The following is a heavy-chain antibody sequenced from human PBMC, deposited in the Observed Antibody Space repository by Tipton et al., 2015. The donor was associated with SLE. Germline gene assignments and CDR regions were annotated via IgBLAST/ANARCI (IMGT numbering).Heavy chain of an antibody. J-gene: IGHJ4*02. CDR1: GGSFSGYY. CDR3: ARSLYYDIVSGYPWYFDY. V-gene: IGHV4-34*01. D-gene: IGHD3-9*01. CDR2: IDDSGSA. Sequence: TLSLTCAVSGGSFSGYYWSWIRQSPGKGLEWIGEIDDSGSANYNPSLKSRVTISEGMSKNQFSLRLTSVTAADTAVYYCARSLYYDIVSGYPWYFDYWGQGALVTVSS.